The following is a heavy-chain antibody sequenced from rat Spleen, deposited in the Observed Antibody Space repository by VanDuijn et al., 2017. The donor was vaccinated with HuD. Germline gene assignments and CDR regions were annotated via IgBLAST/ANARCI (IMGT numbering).Heavy chain of an antibody. V-gene: IGHV5-22*01. CDR3: ARPGITSYVMHA. D-gene: IGHD1-4*01. CDR1: GFTFSDYG. CDR2: ISFNGVST. J-gene: IGHJ4*01. Sequence: EVQLVESGGGLVQPGRSMKLSCAASGFTFSDYGMVWVLQAPTKGLEWVASISFNGVSTYYRDSVKGRFTISRDNAKSTLYLQMNSLRSEDTATYFCARPGITSYVMHAWGQGVSVTVSS.